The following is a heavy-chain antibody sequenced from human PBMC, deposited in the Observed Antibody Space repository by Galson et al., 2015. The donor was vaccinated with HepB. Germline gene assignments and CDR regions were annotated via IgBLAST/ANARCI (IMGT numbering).Heavy chain of an antibody. Sequence: SCKASGYTFTDHYFHWVRQAPGQGLEWMGWINPKSGDTKYEQNFQGRVSMTRDTSVSLVSMELSSLRPDDTAVYYCARGGGRYCLDAWGQGTLVIVSS. CDR2: INPKSGDT. CDR3: ARGGGRYCLDA. CDR1: GYTFTDHY. V-gene: IGHV1-2*02. D-gene: IGHD3-10*01. J-gene: IGHJ5*02.